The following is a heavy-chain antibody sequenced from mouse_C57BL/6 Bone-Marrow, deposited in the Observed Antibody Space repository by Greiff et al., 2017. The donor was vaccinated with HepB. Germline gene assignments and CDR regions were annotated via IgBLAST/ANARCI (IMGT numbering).Heavy chain of an antibody. V-gene: IGHV10-1*01. CDR3: VRQWLLRNYYAMDY. D-gene: IGHD2-3*01. J-gene: IGHJ4*01. CDR1: GFSFNTYA. Sequence: EVQRVESGGGLVQPKGSLKLSCAASGFSFNTYAMNWVRQAPGKGLEWVARIRSKSNNYATYYADSVKDRFTISRDDSESMLYLQMNNLKTEDTAMYYCVRQWLLRNYYAMDYGGQGTSVTVSS. CDR2: IRSKSNNYAT.